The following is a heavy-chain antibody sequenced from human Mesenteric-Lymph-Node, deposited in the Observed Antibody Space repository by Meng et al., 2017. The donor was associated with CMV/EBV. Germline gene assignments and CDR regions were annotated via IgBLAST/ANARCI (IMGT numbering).Heavy chain of an antibody. Sequence: GESLKISCVASGFTFSSYTMNWVRQAPGKGLEWVASMTNSDSQIYYADSVKGRFTISRDNAKNSVYLQMNSLRAEDTAVYYCARVDCSSTSCYYYYYGMDVWGQGTTVTVSS. CDR1: GFTFSSYT. CDR3: ARVDCSSTSCYYYYYGMDV. CDR2: MTNSDSQI. J-gene: IGHJ6*02. D-gene: IGHD2-2*01. V-gene: IGHV3-21*01.